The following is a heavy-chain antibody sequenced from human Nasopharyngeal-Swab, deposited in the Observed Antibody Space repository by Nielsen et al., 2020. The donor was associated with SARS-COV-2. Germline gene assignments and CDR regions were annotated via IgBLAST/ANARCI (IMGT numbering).Heavy chain of an antibody. V-gene: IGHV3-30*18. J-gene: IGHJ4*02. D-gene: IGHD6-13*01. Sequence: GESLKISCAASGFTFSRYGMHWVRQVPGKGLEWVVVLSNDGGDKYYADSVKGRFTISRDNSKNTLYLQMNSLRPEDTAVYYCAKDGEVAAARYYFDYWGQGTLVTVSS. CDR3: AKDGEVAAARYYFDY. CDR2: LSNDGGDK. CDR1: GFTFSRYG.